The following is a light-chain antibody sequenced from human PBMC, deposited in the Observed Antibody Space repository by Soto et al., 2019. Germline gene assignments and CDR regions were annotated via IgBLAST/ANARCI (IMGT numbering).Light chain of an antibody. Sequence: DIQMTHSAASLSVSFGDTVTVPCRASQSVSGWLAWYQQKPGEAPKLLIYDASSLESGVPSRFSGSGYGTEFTLTISSLQTDDFATYYCQQYNSYSRTFGQGTKVDIK. J-gene: IGKJ1*01. CDR1: QSVSGW. CDR3: QQYNSYSRT. CDR2: DAS. V-gene: IGKV1-5*01.